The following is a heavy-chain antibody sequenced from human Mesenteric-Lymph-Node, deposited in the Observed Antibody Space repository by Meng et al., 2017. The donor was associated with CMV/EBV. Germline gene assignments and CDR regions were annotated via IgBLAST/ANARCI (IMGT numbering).Heavy chain of an antibody. J-gene: IGHJ4*02. CDR3: ATVDF. CDR1: GFTFSDYF. V-gene: IGHV3-11*04. CDR2: ISSGGSAT. Sequence: LSLTCAASGFTFSDYFMSWIRQTPGKGLEWVAYISSGGSATYYADSAQGRFTISRDNAKNSLYLQMNSLRIDDTAIYYCATVDFWGQGTLVTVSS.